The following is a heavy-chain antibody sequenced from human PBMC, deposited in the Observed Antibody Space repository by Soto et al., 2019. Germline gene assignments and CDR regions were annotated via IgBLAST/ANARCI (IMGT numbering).Heavy chain of an antibody. V-gene: IGHV3-23*01. CDR2: VSASGSIT. CDR3: AKGECSGGRCYRGFDY. D-gene: IGHD2-15*01. CDR1: GFTFSNYD. J-gene: IGHJ4*02. Sequence: EVQVLESGGGLVQPGGSLRLSCAASGFTFSNYDMSWVRQAPGKGLEWVSGVSASGSITSYADSAKGRFTISRDNAKNTMFLQMNSLRAEDTAVYFCAKGECSGGRCYRGFDYWGQGTLVSVSA.